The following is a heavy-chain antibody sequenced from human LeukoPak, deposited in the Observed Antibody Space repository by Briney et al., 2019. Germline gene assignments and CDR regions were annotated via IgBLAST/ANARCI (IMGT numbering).Heavy chain of an antibody. J-gene: IGHJ4*02. CDR2: ISGSGSNT. D-gene: IGHD4-17*01. Sequence: GVTLRLSCAASGFTFSSYGMSWVRQAPGKGLEWFSAISGSGSNTYYADSVKVRITIATDNTKNTLYLQRNSPKAEDTASYYRAKGENLYGDLPPFDYWGRGTLVTVSS. V-gene: IGHV3-23*01. CDR1: GFTFSSYG. CDR3: AKGENLYGDLPPFDY.